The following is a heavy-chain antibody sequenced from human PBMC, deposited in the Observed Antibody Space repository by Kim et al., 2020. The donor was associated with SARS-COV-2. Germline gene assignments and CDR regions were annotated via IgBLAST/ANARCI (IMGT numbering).Heavy chain of an antibody. J-gene: IGHJ5*02. CDR1: GYSFTSYW. CDR3: ARLRGPPYSSSWYETNWFDP. D-gene: IGHD6-13*01. Sequence: GESLKISCKGSGYSFTSYWIGWVRQMPGKGLEWMGIIYPGDSDTRYSPSFQGQVTISADKSISTAYLQWSSLKASDTAMYYCARLRGPPYSSSWYETNWFDPWGQGTLVTVSS. V-gene: IGHV5-51*01. CDR2: IYPGDSDT.